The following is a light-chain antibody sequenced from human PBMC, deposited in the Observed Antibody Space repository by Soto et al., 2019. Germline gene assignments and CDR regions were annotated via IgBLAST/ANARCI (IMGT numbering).Light chain of an antibody. CDR1: QSVSSF. Sequence: EVVLTQSPATLSLSPGERVTLSCRASQSVSSFLSWYQHKPGQAPRLLIYDASNRATGIPARFSGSGSGTDFTLTISSLEPEDCAIYYCQQRRNLITFGQGTRLEIK. V-gene: IGKV3-11*01. J-gene: IGKJ5*01. CDR2: DAS. CDR3: QQRRNLIT.